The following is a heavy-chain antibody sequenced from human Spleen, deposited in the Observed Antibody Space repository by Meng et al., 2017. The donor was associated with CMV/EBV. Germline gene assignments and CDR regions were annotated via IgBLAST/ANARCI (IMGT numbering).Heavy chain of an antibody. CDR3: AREGALAARPFDS. D-gene: IGHD6-6*01. Sequence: DTINSGAYYWTWIRPHPGKALGWLGYLYHSGSTYYHPSLKSRLSFSIDTSKNQFSLKLTSLTAADTAVYYCAREGALAARPFDSWGQGTLVTVSS. V-gene: IGHV4-31*02. CDR2: LYHSGST. J-gene: IGHJ4*02. CDR1: DTINSGAYY.